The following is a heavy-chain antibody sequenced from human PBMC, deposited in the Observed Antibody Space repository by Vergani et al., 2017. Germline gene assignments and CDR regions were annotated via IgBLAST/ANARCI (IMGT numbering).Heavy chain of an antibody. V-gene: IGHV3-30*18. CDR3: AKDQYCSGGSCYSGPGYYYYYMDV. CDR1: GFTFSSYG. J-gene: IGHJ6*03. CDR2: ISYDGSNK. D-gene: IGHD2-15*01. Sequence: QVQLVESGGGVVQPGRSLRLSCAASGFTFSSYGMHWVRQAPGKGLEWVAVISYDGSNKYYADSVKGRFTISRDNSKNTLYLQMNSLRAEDTAVYYCAKDQYCSGGSCYSGPGYYYYYMDVWGKGTTVTVSS.